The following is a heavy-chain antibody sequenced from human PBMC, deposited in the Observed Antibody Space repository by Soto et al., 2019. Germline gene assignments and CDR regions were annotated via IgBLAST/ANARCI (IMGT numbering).Heavy chain of an antibody. CDR3: ARQRLRLGELSENWFDP. J-gene: IGHJ5*02. D-gene: IGHD3-16*02. CDR2: IYYSGST. V-gene: IGHV4-30-4*01. Sequence: PSETLSLTCTVSGGSISSGDYYWSWIRQPPGKGLEWIGYIYYSGSTYYNPSLKSRVTISVGTSKNQFSLKLSSVTAADTAVYYCARQRLRLGELSENWFDPWGQGTLVTVPQ. CDR1: GGSISSGDYY.